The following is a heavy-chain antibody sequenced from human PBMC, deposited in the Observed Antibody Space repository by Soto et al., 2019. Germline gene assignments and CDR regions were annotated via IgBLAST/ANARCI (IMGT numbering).Heavy chain of an antibody. CDR3: ARPYCDSTSCYTDWFDP. V-gene: IGHV1-8*01. Sequence: QVQLVQTGDEVKKPVASVTVSCKASGYSFSTYDINWLRQAAGQGVEWMGWVNPKSGNTEYAQRFRGRVTMTSNTSLSTAYMELSALTPEDTAVYYCARPYCDSTSCYTDWFDPWGQGTMVTVSS. CDR2: VNPKSGNT. CDR1: GYSFSTYD. J-gene: IGHJ5*02. D-gene: IGHD2-2*02.